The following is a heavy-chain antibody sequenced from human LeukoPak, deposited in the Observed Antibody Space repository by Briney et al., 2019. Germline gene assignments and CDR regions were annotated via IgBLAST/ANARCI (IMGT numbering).Heavy chain of an antibody. Sequence: ASVKVSCKASGYTFTRYYIHWVRQAPGQGLEWMGVINPSSGDSDYARKFQGRVTMTRDTSTSTVYMELSSLRSQDTAVYYCARGEAYYFPMDVWGQGTTVTVSS. CDR1: GYTFTRYY. V-gene: IGHV1-46*01. J-gene: IGHJ6*02. CDR3: ARGEAYYFPMDV. D-gene: IGHD2/OR15-2a*01. CDR2: INPSSGDS.